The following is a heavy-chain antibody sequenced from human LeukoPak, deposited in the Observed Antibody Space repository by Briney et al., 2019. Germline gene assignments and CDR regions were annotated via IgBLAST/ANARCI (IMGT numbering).Heavy chain of an antibody. J-gene: IGHJ4*02. D-gene: IGHD5-24*01. Sequence: GGSLRLSCAASGFTFSTYYIHGVRQAPGKGLVWVSRINSDGTGTNSADSVKGRFTVSRDNAKNTLYLQMNSLRAEDTAVYYCVRDRDGYNYWGQGTLVTVSS. CDR1: GFTFSTYY. V-gene: IGHV3-74*01. CDR3: VRDRDGYNY. CDR2: INSDGTGT.